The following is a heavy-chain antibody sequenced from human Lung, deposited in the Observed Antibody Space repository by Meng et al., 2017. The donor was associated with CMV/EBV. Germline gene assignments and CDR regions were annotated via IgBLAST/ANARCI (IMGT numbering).Heavy chain of an antibody. CDR3: AKGGSTSYYYYGMDV. V-gene: IGHV3-23*01. CDR1: GFTFSSYA. CDR2: ISGSGGST. Sequence: ESXKISXAASGFTFSSYAMSWVRQAPGKGLEWVSAISGSGGSTYYADSVKGRFTISRDNSKNTLYLQMNSLRAEDTAVYYCAKGGSTSYYYYGMDVWGQGTTVXVSS. J-gene: IGHJ6*02. D-gene: IGHD2-2*01.